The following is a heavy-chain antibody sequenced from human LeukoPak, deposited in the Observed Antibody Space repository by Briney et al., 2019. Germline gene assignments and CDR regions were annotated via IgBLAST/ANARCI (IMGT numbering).Heavy chain of an antibody. J-gene: IGHJ5*02. Sequence: SETLSLTCTVSGGSISSSSHYWGWIRQPPGKGLEWIGSIYYSGSTYYNPSLKSRVTISVDTSKNQFSLKLSSVTAADTAVYYCARDTVGYSSGWYFNWFDPWGQGTLVTVSS. D-gene: IGHD6-19*01. CDR3: ARDTVGYSSGWYFNWFDP. CDR1: GGSISSSSHY. V-gene: IGHV4-39*07. CDR2: IYYSGST.